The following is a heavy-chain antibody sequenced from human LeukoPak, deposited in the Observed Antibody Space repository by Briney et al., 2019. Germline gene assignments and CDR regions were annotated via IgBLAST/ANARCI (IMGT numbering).Heavy chain of an antibody. CDR3: ARDGFNRNYNWYFDL. CDR1: GGSISRYY. Sequence: PSETLSLTCTVSGGSISRYYWSWIRQPPGKGLEWIGYIYNSGSTNYNPSLKSRVTISVDTSKKQFSLRLSSVTAADTAVYYCARDGFNRNYNWYFDLWGRGTLVTVSS. J-gene: IGHJ2*01. V-gene: IGHV4-59*01. CDR2: IYNSGST. D-gene: IGHD1-14*01.